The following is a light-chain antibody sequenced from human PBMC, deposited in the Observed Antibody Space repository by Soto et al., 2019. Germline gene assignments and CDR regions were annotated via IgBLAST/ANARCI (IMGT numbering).Light chain of an antibody. J-gene: IGKJ4*01. CDR3: MQSVQFPRT. V-gene: IGKV2D-29*01. CDR1: HSLLGSDGKTY. CDR2: EVS. Sequence: DIVITQTPLSLSFTPGQPASISCKSIHSLLGSDGKTYLSWYLQKPGHPPQLLIFEVSNHFSGVSDRFSGSGSGTDFTLKISRVEAEDVGVYYCMQSVQFPRTFGGGTKVDIK.